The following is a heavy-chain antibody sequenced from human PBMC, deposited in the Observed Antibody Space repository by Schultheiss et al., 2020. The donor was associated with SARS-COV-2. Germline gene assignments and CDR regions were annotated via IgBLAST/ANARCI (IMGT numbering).Heavy chain of an antibody. D-gene: IGHD3-9*01. CDR3: ARTDILNGMDV. CDR1: GYTFTGYY. Sequence: ASVKVSCKASGYTFTGYYMHWVRQAPGQGLEWMGRINPNSGGTNYAQKFQGRVTITADKSTSTAYMELSSLRSEDTAVYYCARTDILNGMDVWGQGTTVTVSS. J-gene: IGHJ6*02. V-gene: IGHV1-2*06. CDR2: INPNSGGT.